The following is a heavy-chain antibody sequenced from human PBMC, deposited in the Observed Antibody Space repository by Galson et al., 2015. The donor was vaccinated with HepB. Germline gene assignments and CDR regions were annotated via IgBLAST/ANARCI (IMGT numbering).Heavy chain of an antibody. D-gene: IGHD2-8*01. CDR2: INPSGGST. CDR3: ARDNYCTNGVCNVSHYGMDV. Sequence: SVKVSCKASGYTFTSYYMHWVRQAPGQGLEWMGIINPSGGSTSYAQKFQGRVTMTRDTSTSTVYMELSSLRSEDTAVYYCARDNYCTNGVCNVSHYGMDVWGQGTTVTVSS. J-gene: IGHJ6*02. V-gene: IGHV1-46*01. CDR1: GYTFTSYY.